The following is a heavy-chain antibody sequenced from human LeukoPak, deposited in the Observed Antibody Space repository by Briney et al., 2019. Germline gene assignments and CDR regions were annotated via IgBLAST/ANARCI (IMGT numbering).Heavy chain of an antibody. CDR3: AREVMVGAPTA. D-gene: IGHD2-15*01. CDR1: GASISSGSYY. J-gene: IGHJ5*02. CDR2: IHNSGTT. Sequence: SETLSLTCTVSGASISSGSYYWSWIRQPSGKGLEWIGRIHNSGTTKYDPSLKSRVTISIDTSKNQFSLRLSSVTAADTAVYYCAREVMVGAPTAWGQGTLVTVSS. V-gene: IGHV4-61*02.